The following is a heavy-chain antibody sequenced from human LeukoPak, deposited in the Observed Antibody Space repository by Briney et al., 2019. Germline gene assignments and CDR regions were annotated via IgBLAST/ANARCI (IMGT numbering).Heavy chain of an antibody. CDR3: ARHRDYYDSRGYSEAFDY. CDR1: GFTFSSYA. D-gene: IGHD3-22*01. CDR2: IYHSGST. J-gene: IGHJ4*02. Sequence: GSLRLSCAASGFTFSSYAMHWVRQAPGKGLEWIGNIYHSGSTNYNPSLKSQVTTSVDTSKNQFSLKLSSVTAADTAVYYCARHRDYYDSRGYSEAFDYWGQGTLVTVSS. V-gene: IGHV4-59*08.